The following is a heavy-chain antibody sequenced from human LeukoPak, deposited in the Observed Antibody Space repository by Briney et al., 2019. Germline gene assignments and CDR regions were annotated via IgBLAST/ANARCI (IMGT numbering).Heavy chain of an antibody. D-gene: IGHD2-2*01. Sequence: GGSLRLSCAASGFTFSSYAMHWVRQAPGKGLEWVAVISYDGSNKYYADSVKGRFTISRDNSKNTLYLQMNSLRAEDTAVYYCARHCSSTSCWALDYWGQGTLVTVSS. CDR3: ARHCSSTSCWALDY. J-gene: IGHJ4*02. CDR1: GFTFSSYA. CDR2: ISYDGSNK. V-gene: IGHV3-30*04.